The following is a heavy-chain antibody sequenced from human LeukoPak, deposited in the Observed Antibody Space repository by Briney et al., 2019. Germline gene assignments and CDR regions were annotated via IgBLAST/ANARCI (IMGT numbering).Heavy chain of an antibody. D-gene: IGHD4-23*01. Sequence: KSSETLSLTCTVSGGSISSYYWSWIRQPAGKGLEWIGRIYTSGSTNYNPSLKSRVTMSVDTSKNQFSLKLSSVTAADTAVYYCARVPPPGLYGGKNYYYYMDVWGKGTTVTVSS. V-gene: IGHV4-4*07. J-gene: IGHJ6*03. CDR3: ARVPPPGLYGGKNYYYYMDV. CDR2: IYTSGST. CDR1: GGSISSYY.